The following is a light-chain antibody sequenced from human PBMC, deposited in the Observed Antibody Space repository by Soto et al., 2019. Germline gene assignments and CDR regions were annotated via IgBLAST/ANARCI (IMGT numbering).Light chain of an antibody. CDR2: DAS. V-gene: IGLV2-14*01. CDR1: SSDVGGYNY. J-gene: IGLJ2*01. Sequence: QSVLTQPASVSGSPGQSITISCTGTSSDVGGYNYVSWYQQHPGKAPKLMIYDASNRPSGVSNRFSGSKSGNTASLTISGLQAEDEADYYCSSYTSSSTLGVFGGGTKLTVL. CDR3: SSYTSSSTLGV.